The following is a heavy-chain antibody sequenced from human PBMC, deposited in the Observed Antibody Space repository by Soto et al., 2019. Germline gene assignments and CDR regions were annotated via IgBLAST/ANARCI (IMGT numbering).Heavy chain of an antibody. CDR1: GFTFSSYG. J-gene: IGHJ6*02. Sequence: QVQLVESGGGVVQPGRSLRLSCAASGFTFSSYGMHRVRQAPGKGLEWVAVIWYDGSNKYYADSVKGRFTISRDNSKNTLYLQMNSLRAEDTAVYYCARVIRDFWSGYYTYYYYYGMDVWGQGTTVTVSS. D-gene: IGHD3-3*01. V-gene: IGHV3-33*01. CDR2: IWYDGSNK. CDR3: ARVIRDFWSGYYTYYYYYGMDV.